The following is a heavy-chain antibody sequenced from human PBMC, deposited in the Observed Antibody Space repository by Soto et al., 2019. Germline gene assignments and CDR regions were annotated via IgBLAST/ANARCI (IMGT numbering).Heavy chain of an antibody. J-gene: IGHJ4*02. V-gene: IGHV3-23*01. Sequence: EVQLLASGGGLVHPGGSLRLSCAASGLTFTSYAMSWVRQAPGKGLEWVSGLSGSGGTTYYADSVKGRFTISRDNSKNTLYLQMASLRAEDTAVYYCAKGRPISMVRGYYFEYWGQGTLVTVSS. D-gene: IGHD3-10*01. CDR2: LSGSGGTT. CDR3: AKGRPISMVRGYYFEY. CDR1: GLTFTSYA.